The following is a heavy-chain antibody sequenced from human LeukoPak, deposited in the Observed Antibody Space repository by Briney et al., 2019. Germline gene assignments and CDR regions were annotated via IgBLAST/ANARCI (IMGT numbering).Heavy chain of an antibody. CDR2: INPNSGST. Sequence: ASVKVSCKASGYTFTGYYMHWVRQAPGQGLEWMGWINPNSGSTNYAQKFQGRVTMTRDTSISTAYMELSRLRSDDTAVYYCARLPRVAATRNNTWFDPWGQGTLVTVSS. J-gene: IGHJ5*02. CDR1: GYTFTGYY. D-gene: IGHD2-15*01. V-gene: IGHV1-2*02. CDR3: ARLPRVAATRNNTWFDP.